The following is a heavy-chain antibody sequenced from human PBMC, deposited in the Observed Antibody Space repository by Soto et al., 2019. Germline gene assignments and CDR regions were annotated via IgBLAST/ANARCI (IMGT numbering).Heavy chain of an antibody. J-gene: IGHJ6*03. CDR2: INHSGST. CDR3: ARGPIIVVPDSYYYYMDV. CDR1: GGSFSGYY. Sequence: SETLSLTCAVYGGSFSGYYWSWIRQPPGKGLEWIGEINHSGSTNYNPSLKSRVTISVDTSKNQFSLKLSSVTAADTAVYYCARGPIIVVPDSYYYYMDVWGKGTTVTVSS. V-gene: IGHV4-34*01. D-gene: IGHD2-2*01.